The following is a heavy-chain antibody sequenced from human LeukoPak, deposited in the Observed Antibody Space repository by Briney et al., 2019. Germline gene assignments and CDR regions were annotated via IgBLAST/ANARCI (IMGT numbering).Heavy chain of an antibody. Sequence: LVKVSCKAPGYTFTGYYIHWVRQAPGQGLEWLGWINPNNGGTKFAQKFQGRVTMTRDTSISTAYMELSGLGSDDTAVYYCGSWDYGSGSYAPYYWGQGTLVTVSS. V-gene: IGHV1-2*02. J-gene: IGHJ4*02. D-gene: IGHD3-10*01. CDR3: GSWDYGSGSYAPYY. CDR1: GYTFTGYY. CDR2: INPNNGGT.